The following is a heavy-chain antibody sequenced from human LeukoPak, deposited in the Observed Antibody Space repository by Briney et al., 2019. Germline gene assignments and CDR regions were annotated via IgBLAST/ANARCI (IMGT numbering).Heavy chain of an antibody. D-gene: IGHD3-3*01. J-gene: IGHJ3*02. V-gene: IGHV4-34*01. Sequence: SETLSLTCAVYVGSFSDYYWSWIRQPPGQGLEWIGKINHSGRTNSKPSLTSRATISVDTSKNQFSLRLNSVSAADTGVYYCARVTIFDYGILAVPISFDMWGQGTMVTVSS. CDR2: INHSGRT. CDR3: ARVTIFDYGILAVPISFDM. CDR1: VGSFSDYY.